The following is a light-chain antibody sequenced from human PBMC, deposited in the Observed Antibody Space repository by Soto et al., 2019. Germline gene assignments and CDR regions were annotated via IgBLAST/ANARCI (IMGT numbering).Light chain of an antibody. CDR1: QSSSNW. CDR2: DDA. CDR3: QQYASYSPT. J-gene: IGKJ1*01. V-gene: IGKV1-5*01. Sequence: DIQMTQSPSTLSSSVGDRVTISCRASQSSSNWLAWYQLKQGKAANLLIYDDATLESGAQSRFSGSGSGTEFTLTLSSLQTDDFATYYCQQYASYSPTFGQGTKVDIK.